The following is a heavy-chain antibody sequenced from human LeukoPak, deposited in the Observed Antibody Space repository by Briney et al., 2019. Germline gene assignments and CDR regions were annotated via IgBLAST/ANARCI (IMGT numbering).Heavy chain of an antibody. Sequence: GGSLRLSCAASGFTFSNYVMSWVRQAPGKGLEWGSYINHNGEMIFYPDFVKGRFTISRDNAKNSLYLQMNSLRAEDTAVYYCARGDYGDYGYFDYWGQGTLVTVSS. CDR1: GFTFSNYV. V-gene: IGHV3-48*01. D-gene: IGHD4-17*01. CDR2: INHNGEMI. J-gene: IGHJ4*02. CDR3: ARGDYGDYGYFDY.